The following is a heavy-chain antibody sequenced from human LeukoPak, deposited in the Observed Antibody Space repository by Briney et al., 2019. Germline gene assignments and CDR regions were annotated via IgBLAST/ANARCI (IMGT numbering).Heavy chain of an antibody. CDR3: ARDDYYESSGYYFSVY. CDR2: ISDNGVGT. Sequence: GGSLRLSCEVSGFTFSTSVMHWVRQAPGKGLEYVSGISDNGVGTYYGNSVKGRFTISRDNSKNTLYLQMSSLRAEDTAVYYCARDDYYESSGYYFSVYWGQGTLVTVSS. V-gene: IGHV3-64*01. J-gene: IGHJ4*02. D-gene: IGHD3-22*01. CDR1: GFTFSTSV.